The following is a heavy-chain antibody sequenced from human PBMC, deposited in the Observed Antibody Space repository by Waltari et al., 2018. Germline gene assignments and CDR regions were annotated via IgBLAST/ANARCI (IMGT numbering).Heavy chain of an antibody. V-gene: IGHV3-23*04. CDR1: GFTFSSYA. Sequence: EVQLVESGGGLVQPGGSLRLSCAASGFTFSSYAISWVRQAPGRGGEWVSTISGSGGSTHNADSVKGRFTSSRDNSKNTLYLQMNSLRAEDTAVYYCGKDTCSGGSCYSNWFDPWGQGTLVTVSS. D-gene: IGHD2-15*01. CDR3: GKDTCSGGSCYSNWFDP. J-gene: IGHJ5*02. CDR2: ISGSGGST.